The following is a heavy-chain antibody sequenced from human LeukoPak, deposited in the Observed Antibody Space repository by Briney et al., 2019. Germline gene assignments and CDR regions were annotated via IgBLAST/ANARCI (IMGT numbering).Heavy chain of an antibody. V-gene: IGHV3-48*01. CDR2: IGISSGNT. CDR3: AGDYKDAFYN. CDR1: GFTFSAYS. D-gene: IGHD1-1*01. Sequence: GGSLRLSCAASGFTFSAYSMNWGRQAPGKGLEWISYIGISSGNTKYADSVKGRFTISGDKAKTSLYLQMNSLRVQDTALYYCAGDYKDAFYNWGQGNLVTVSS. J-gene: IGHJ4*01.